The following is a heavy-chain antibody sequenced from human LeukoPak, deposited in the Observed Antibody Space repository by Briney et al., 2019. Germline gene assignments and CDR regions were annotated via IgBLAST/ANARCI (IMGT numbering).Heavy chain of an antibody. CDR3: AGEAAAGIYYYYYYMDV. CDR2: ISSSSSTI. V-gene: IGHV3-48*04. J-gene: IGHJ6*03. Sequence: PGGSLRLSCAASGFTFSSYSMNWVRQAPGKGLEWVSYISSSSSTIYYADSVKGRFTISRDNAKNSLYLQMNSLRAEDTAVYYCAGEAAAGIYYYYYYMDVWGKGTMVTVSS. CDR1: GFTFSSYS. D-gene: IGHD6-13*01.